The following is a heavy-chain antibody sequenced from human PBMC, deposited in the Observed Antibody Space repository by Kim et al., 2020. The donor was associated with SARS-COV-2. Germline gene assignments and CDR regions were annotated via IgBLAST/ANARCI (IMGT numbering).Heavy chain of an antibody. V-gene: IGHV3-30*01. Sequence: RFTISRDNSKNTLYLQMNSLRAEDTAVYYCARDGGRQQLGNYYYYYGMDVWGQGTTVTVSS. J-gene: IGHJ6*02. CDR3: ARDGGRQQLGNYYYYYGMDV. D-gene: IGHD6-13*01.